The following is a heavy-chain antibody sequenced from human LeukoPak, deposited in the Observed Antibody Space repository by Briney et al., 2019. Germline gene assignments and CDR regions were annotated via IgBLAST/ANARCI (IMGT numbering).Heavy chain of an antibody. Sequence: GSLRLSCAASGFTFSNYGMYWIRQPPGKGLEWIGSIYYSGSTYYNPSLKSQVTISVDTSKNQFSLKLSSVTAADTAVYYCARAGGSWYEAIPWFDIWGRGTMVTVSS. CDR2: IYYSGST. V-gene: IGHV4-39*01. CDR3: ARAGGSWYEAIPWFDI. CDR1: GFTFSNYGMY. D-gene: IGHD6-13*01. J-gene: IGHJ3*02.